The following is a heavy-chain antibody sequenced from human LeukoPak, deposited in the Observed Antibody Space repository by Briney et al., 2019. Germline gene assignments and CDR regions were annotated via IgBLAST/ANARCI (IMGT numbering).Heavy chain of an antibody. CDR3: ARDSITIFGVVIS. V-gene: IGHV3-30-3*01. J-gene: IGHJ4*02. D-gene: IGHD3-3*01. Sequence: GGSLRLSCAASGFTFSSYAMHWVRQAPGKGLEWVAVISYDGSNKYYADSVKGRFTISRDNSKNTLYLQMNSLRAEDTAVYYCARDSITIFGVVISWGQGTLVIVSS. CDR2: ISYDGSNK. CDR1: GFTFSSYA.